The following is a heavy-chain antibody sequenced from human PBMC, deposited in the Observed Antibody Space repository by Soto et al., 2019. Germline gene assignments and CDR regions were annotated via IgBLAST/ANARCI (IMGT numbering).Heavy chain of an antibody. D-gene: IGHD3-22*01. V-gene: IGHV3-30*18. J-gene: IGHJ6*01. CDR2: ISYDGSNK. CDR3: AKEVGYYDSSGYYFEYYYGMDV. Sequence: QVQLVESGGGVVQPGRSLRLSCAASGFTFSSYGMHWVRQAPGKGLEWVAVISYDGSNKYYADSVKGRFTISRDNSKNTLYLQMNSLRAEDTAVYYCAKEVGYYDSSGYYFEYYYGMDVW. CDR1: GFTFSSYG.